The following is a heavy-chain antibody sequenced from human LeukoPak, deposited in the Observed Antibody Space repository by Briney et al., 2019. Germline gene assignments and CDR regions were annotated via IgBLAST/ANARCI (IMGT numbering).Heavy chain of an antibody. J-gene: IGHJ4*02. CDR1: GFTFDDYG. CDR3: ARENYYDSSGYNDY. V-gene: IGHV3-20*01. CDR2: INWNGGST. D-gene: IGHD3-22*01. Sequence: GGSLSLSCAASGFTFDDYGMSWVRQAPGKGLEWVSGINWNGGSTGYADSVKGRFTISRDNAKNSLYLQMNSLRAEDTALYHCARENYYDSSGYNDYWGQGTLVTVSS.